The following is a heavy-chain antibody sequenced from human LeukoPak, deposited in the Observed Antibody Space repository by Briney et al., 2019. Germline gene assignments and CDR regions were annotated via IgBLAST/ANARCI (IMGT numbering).Heavy chain of an antibody. J-gene: IGHJ3*02. Sequence: KPSETLSLTCAVYGGSFSAYYWSWIRQPPGKGLEWIGEINHSGSTNYNPSLKSRVTISVDTSKNQFSLKLSSVTAADTAVYYYARGYSSAFDIWGQGTMVTVSS. D-gene: IGHD6-13*01. CDR2: INHSGST. V-gene: IGHV4-34*01. CDR3: ARGYSSAFDI. CDR1: GGSFSAYY.